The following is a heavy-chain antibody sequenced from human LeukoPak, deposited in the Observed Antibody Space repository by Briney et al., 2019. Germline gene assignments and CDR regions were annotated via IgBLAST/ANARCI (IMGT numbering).Heavy chain of an antibody. CDR2: ISGSGGST. V-gene: IGHV3-23*01. CDR1: GFTFSSYG. CDR3: ARDYGGSSPFDY. D-gene: IGHD4-23*01. J-gene: IGHJ4*02. Sequence: GGTLRLSCAASGFTFSSYGMSWVRQAPGKGLEWVSAISGSGGSTYYADSVKGRFTISRDNAKNSLYLHMNSLRAEDTAVYYCARDYGGSSPFDYWGQGTLVTVSS.